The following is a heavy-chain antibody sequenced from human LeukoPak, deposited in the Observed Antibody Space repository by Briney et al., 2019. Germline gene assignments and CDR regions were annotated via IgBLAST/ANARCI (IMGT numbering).Heavy chain of an antibody. Sequence: TGGSLRLSCAAFGFSLSSYWMHWVRQAPGKGLVWVSRINSDGSTTNYADSVKGRFTISRDNAKNTLYLQMNSLRAEDTAVYYCARRQYRSSWYYFDYWGQGTLVTVSS. V-gene: IGHV3-74*01. CDR1: GFSLSSYW. CDR3: ARRQYRSSWYYFDY. CDR2: INSDGSTT. J-gene: IGHJ4*02. D-gene: IGHD6-13*01.